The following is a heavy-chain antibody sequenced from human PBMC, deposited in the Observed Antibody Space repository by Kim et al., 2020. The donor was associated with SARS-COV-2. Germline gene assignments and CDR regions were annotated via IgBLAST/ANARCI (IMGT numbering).Heavy chain of an antibody. CDR2: INPNSGDT. Sequence: ASVKVSCKASGYTFTGYYMYWVRQAPGQGLEWMGWINPNSGDTSIAQRFQGRVTVTRDTSLNTGYMELSSLRSDDTAVYYCARGSPIVGATTGFDYWGQGTLVTVSS. J-gene: IGHJ4*02. D-gene: IGHD1-26*01. V-gene: IGHV1-2*02. CDR3: ARGSPIVGATTGFDY. CDR1: GYTFTGYY.